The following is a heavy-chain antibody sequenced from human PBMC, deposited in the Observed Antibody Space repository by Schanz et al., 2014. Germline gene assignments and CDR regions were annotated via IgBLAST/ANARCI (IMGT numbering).Heavy chain of an antibody. D-gene: IGHD1-1*01. CDR1: GFTFSRYG. CDR3: MAMGRNTSHYFDH. CDR2: VWSDGNTK. V-gene: IGHV3-33*01. Sequence: QVQLVESGGGVVQPGRSLRLSCAASGFTFSRYGMHWVRQAPGKGLEWVALVWSDGNTKYYVDSVKGRFTISRDNSMNTLFLQMDSLRVEDTAVYYCMAMGRNTSHYFDHWGQGTLVTVSS. J-gene: IGHJ4*02.